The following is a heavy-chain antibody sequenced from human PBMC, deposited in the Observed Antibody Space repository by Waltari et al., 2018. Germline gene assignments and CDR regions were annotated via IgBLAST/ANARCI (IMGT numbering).Heavy chain of an antibody. Sequence: QVQLQESGPGLVKPSGTLSLTCAVSGGSISSSNWWSGVRQPPGKGLEWIGEIYHRGSTNYNPSLKSRVTISVDKAKNQFSLKLSSVTAEDKAVYYCARDDAQQYYDCGSGYYTRGGLYYYGMDVWGQGTTVTVSS. CDR2: IYHRGST. CDR1: GGSISSSNW. J-gene: IGHJ6*02. CDR3: ARDDAQQYYDCGSGYYTRGGLYYYGMDV. D-gene: IGHD3-3*01. V-gene: IGHV4-4*02.